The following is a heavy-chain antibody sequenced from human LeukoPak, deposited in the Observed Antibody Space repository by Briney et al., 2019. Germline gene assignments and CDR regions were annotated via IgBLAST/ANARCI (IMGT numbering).Heavy chain of an antibody. D-gene: IGHD3-10*01. CDR2: IIHSGST. Sequence: SETLSLTCAVYGGSFSGYYWNWIRQSPEKGLEWIGEIIHSGSTNYNPSLKSRVTISVDTSKNHFSLKLTSLTAADTAVYYCATGRRLGRWFGPPRGFDPWGQGTLVTVSS. V-gene: IGHV4-34*12. CDR3: ATGRRLGRWFGPPRGFDP. J-gene: IGHJ5*02. CDR1: GGSFSGYY.